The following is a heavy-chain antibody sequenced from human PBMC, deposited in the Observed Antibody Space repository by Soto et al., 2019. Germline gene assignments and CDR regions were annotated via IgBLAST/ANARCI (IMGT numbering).Heavy chain of an antibody. CDR1: GFTFSNYW. D-gene: IGHD3-3*01. CDR3: ARAVANYDSH. J-gene: IGHJ4*02. Sequence: GGSLRLSCTASGFTFSNYWMNWVRQAPGKGLEWVANIKGDGSERYYVDSVKGRFTISRDNAKNSLYLQMDSLGAKDTAIYYCARAVANYDSHWGQGTLVTVSS. CDR2: IKGDGSER. V-gene: IGHV3-7*05.